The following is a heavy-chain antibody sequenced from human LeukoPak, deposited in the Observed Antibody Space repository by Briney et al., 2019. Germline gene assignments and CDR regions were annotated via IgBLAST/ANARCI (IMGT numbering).Heavy chain of an antibody. V-gene: IGHV3-20*04. Sequence: GGSLRLSCAASGFTFDDYGMSWVRQAPGKGLEWVSGINWNGGSTGYGDSVKRRFTISRDNAKNSLYLTMNSLRAEDTALYYCARVSQSYDYGDYEDYWGQGTLVTVSS. J-gene: IGHJ4*02. CDR1: GFTFDDYG. CDR2: INWNGGST. CDR3: ARVSQSYDYGDYEDY. D-gene: IGHD4-17*01.